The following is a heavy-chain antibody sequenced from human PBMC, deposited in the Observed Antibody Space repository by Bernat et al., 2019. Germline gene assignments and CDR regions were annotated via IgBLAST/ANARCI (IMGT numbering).Heavy chain of an antibody. CDR3: AREVLGDCAADCPNCGMDV. Sequence: EVQLVESGGGLVQPGGSLRLSCAASGFTFSTDAMTWVRQAPGKGLEWVSALSCSGRSTFYADSVKGRFTISRDNSKNTLYLQMNSLRAEDTAVYYCAREVLGDCAADCPNCGMDVWGQGPTVTVSS. J-gene: IGHJ6*02. D-gene: IGHD2-21*02. V-gene: IGHV3-23*04. CDR1: GFTFSTDA. CDR2: LSCSGRST.